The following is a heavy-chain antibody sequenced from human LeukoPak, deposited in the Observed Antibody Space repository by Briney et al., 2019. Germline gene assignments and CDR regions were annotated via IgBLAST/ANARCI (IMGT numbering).Heavy chain of an antibody. D-gene: IGHD3-9*01. J-gene: IGHJ6*03. CDR3: AREPYYDILTHMDV. CDR2: IKQDGSEK. Sequence: GGSLRLSCAASGFTFSSYWMSWVRQAPGKGLEWVANIKQDGSEKYYVDSVKGRFTISRDNAKNSLYLQMNSLRAEDTAVYYCAREPYYDILTHMDVWGKGTTVTVSS. CDR1: GFTFSSYW. V-gene: IGHV3-7*01.